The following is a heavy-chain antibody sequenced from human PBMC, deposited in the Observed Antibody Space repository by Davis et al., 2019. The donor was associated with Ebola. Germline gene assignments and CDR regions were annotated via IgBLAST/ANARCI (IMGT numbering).Heavy chain of an antibody. Sequence: GGSLRLSCAASGFTFSSYWMSWVRQAPGKGLEWVANIKQDGSEKYYVDSVKGRFTISRDNSKNTLYLQMNSLRAEDTAVYYCARDLGEWELLVGFDYWGQGTLVTVSS. J-gene: IGHJ4*02. CDR1: GFTFSSYW. V-gene: IGHV3-7*01. D-gene: IGHD1-26*01. CDR2: IKQDGSEK. CDR3: ARDLGEWELLVGFDY.